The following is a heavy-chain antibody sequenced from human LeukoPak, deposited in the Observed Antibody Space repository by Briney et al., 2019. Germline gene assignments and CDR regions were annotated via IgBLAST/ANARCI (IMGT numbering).Heavy chain of an antibody. CDR1: GFNFDTYA. J-gene: IGHJ5*02. CDR2: IWHDGSHK. V-gene: IGHV3-33*01. D-gene: IGHD3-10*01. Sequence: PGRSLRLSCAASGFNFDTYAMHWVRHSPRQGLEWVALIWHDGSHKFYSNSVRGQFTISRDNSKNTVYLQMNNLRPDDTAVYYCAREIFGSGSYPDLWGQGTLVTVSS. CDR3: AREIFGSGSYPDL.